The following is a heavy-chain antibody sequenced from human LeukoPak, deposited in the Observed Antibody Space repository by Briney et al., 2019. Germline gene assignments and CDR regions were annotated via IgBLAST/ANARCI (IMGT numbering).Heavy chain of an antibody. J-gene: IGHJ4*02. Sequence: GGSLRLSCAASGFTFSSYAMSWVRQAPGKGLEWVSAISGSGGSTYYADSVKGRFTISRDNSKNTLYLQMNSLRAEDTAVYYCAKESDDYIWGSYRHFDYWGQGTLVTVSP. CDR1: GFTFSSYA. CDR3: AKESDDYIWGSYRHFDY. D-gene: IGHD3-16*02. V-gene: IGHV3-23*01. CDR2: ISGSGGST.